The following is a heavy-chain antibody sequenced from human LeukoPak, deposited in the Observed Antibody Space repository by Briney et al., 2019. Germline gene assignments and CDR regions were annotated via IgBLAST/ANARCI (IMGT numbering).Heavy chain of an antibody. V-gene: IGHV3-74*03. CDR1: GFTFSNSW. Sequence: PGGSLRLSCAASGFTFSNSWMHWVRQAPGKGLVWVSRTDPNGITTYADSVKGRFTISRDNSKNTLYLQMNSLRAEDTAVYYCATDSTVAGRHDAFDIWGQGTMVTVSS. J-gene: IGHJ3*02. CDR3: ATDSTVAGRHDAFDI. D-gene: IGHD6-19*01. CDR2: TDPNGIT.